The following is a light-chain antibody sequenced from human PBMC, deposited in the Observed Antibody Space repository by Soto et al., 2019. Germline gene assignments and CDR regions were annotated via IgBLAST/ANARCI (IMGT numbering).Light chain of an antibody. Sequence: QPVLTQPPSASGTPGQRVTISCSGSSSNIGSNTVNWYQQLPGTAPKLLIYRNNQRPSGVPDRFSGSKSGTSASLAISGLQSEDEADYYCAAWDDSLNGQGVFGGGTKLTVL. CDR3: AAWDDSLNGQGV. CDR1: SSNIGSNT. V-gene: IGLV1-44*01. J-gene: IGLJ2*01. CDR2: RNN.